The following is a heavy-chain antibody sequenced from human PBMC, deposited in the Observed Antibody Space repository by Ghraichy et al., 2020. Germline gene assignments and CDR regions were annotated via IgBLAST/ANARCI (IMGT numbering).Heavy chain of an antibody. CDR3: SRDDSPSDI. D-gene: IGHD3-22*01. CDR1: GFTFGAYS. V-gene: IGHV3-49*04. CDR2: IRRKASGGTT. J-gene: IGHJ3*02. Sequence: GGSLRLSCTGSGFTFGAYSMSWVRQAPGKGLEWVGFIRRKASGGTTAYAASVNGRFTISRDDSTSIAYLEMNSLKIEDTALYYCSRDDSPSDIWGQGTMVTVSS.